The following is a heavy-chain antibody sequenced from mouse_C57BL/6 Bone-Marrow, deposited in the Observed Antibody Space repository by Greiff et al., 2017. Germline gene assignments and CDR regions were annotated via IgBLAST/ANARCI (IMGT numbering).Heavy chain of an antibody. D-gene: IGHD2-3*01. CDR2: IDPEIGDT. CDR1: GFNIKDDY. CDR3: SSFDGNYLDF. V-gene: IGHV14-4*01. Sequence: VQLQQSGAELVRPGASVKLSCTASGFNIKDDYIHWVKQRPEQGLEWIGWIDPEIGDTAYASKFQGKATITSDTSSNTAYLQLSSLTSEDTAVYYCSSFDGNYLDFWGQGTPLTVAS. J-gene: IGHJ2*01.